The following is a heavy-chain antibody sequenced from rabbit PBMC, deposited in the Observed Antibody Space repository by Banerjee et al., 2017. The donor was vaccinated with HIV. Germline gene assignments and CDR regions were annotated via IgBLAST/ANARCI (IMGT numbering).Heavy chain of an antibody. V-gene: IGHV1S45*01. CDR3: ARYYDHGWGGDL. CDR2: IYGGSSGYT. J-gene: IGHJ4*01. D-gene: IGHD4-1*01. CDR1: GIDFSSYYY. Sequence: QEQLVESGGGLVKPGASLTLTCKASGIDFSSYYYMCWVRQAPGKGLEWIGCIYGGSSGYTDYATWAKGRFTITRTSSTSVTLEMTSLTAADTATYFCARYYDHGWGGDLWGPGTLVTVS.